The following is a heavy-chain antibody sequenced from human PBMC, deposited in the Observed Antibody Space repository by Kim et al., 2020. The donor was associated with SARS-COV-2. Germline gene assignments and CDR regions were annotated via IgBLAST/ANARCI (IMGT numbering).Heavy chain of an antibody. J-gene: IGHJ4*02. Sequence: SETLSLTCTVSGGSISSGGYYWSWIRQHPGKGLEWIGYIYYSGSTYYNPSLKSRVTISVDTSKNQFSLKLSSVTAADTAVYYCASWVNYDFWSGLRGVYYFDYWGQGTLVTVSS. V-gene: IGHV4-31*03. CDR2: IYYSGST. D-gene: IGHD3-3*01. CDR1: GGSISSGGYY. CDR3: ASWVNYDFWSGLRGVYYFDY.